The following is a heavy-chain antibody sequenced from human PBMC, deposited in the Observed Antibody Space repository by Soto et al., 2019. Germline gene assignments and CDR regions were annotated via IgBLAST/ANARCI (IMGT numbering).Heavy chain of an antibody. CDR3: ARVQDDPNYYYYYYMDV. CDR2: IYYSGST. D-gene: IGHD2-15*01. CDR1: GGSISSYY. J-gene: IGHJ6*03. V-gene: IGHV4-59*01. Sequence: SETLSLTCTVSGGSISSYYWSWIRQPPGKGLEWIGYIYYSGSTNYNPSLKSRVTISVETSKNQFSLKLSSVTAADTAVYYCARVQDDPNYYYYYYMDVWGKGTTVTVSS.